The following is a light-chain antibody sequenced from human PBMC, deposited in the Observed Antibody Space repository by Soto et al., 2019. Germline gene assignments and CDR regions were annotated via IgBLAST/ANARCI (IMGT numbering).Light chain of an antibody. V-gene: IGKV3-20*01. CDR3: QQYGSSGFT. J-gene: IGKJ3*01. CDR2: GAS. CDR1: QSVSSSY. Sequence: EIVLTQSPGTLSLSPGERATLSCRASQSVSSSYLAWYQQKPGQAPRLLIYGASSRATAIPARFSGSGSGTDFTLTISRLEAEDFAVYYCQQYGSSGFTFGPGTKVDSK.